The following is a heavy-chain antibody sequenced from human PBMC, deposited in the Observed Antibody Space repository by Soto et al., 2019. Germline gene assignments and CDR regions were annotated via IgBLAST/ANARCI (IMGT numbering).Heavy chain of an antibody. CDR3: ARDQYVALYYYGMDV. CDR1: GGTFSSYA. V-gene: IGHV1-69*13. CDR2: IIPIFGTA. Sequence: ASVKVSWKASGGTFSSYAISWVRQAPGQGLEWMGGIIPIFGTANYAQKFQGRVTITADESTSTAYMELSSLRSEDTAVYYCARDQYVALYYYGMDVWGQGTTVTVSS. D-gene: IGHD3-10*02. J-gene: IGHJ6*02.